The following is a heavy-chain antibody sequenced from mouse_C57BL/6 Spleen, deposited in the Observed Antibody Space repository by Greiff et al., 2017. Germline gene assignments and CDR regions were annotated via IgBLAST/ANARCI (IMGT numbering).Heavy chain of an antibody. V-gene: IGHV1-69*01. CDR3: AGRGGPLDY. CDR2: IDPTDSNT. CDR1: GYTFTSYW. J-gene: IGHJ2*01. Sequence: VQLKQPGAELVMPGASVKLSCKASGYTFTSYWMHWVKQRPGQGLEWIGEIDPTDSNTNYNQKFKGKATLTVDKSSSTAYMQLSSLTSEDSAVYYWAGRGGPLDYWGQGTTLTVSS.